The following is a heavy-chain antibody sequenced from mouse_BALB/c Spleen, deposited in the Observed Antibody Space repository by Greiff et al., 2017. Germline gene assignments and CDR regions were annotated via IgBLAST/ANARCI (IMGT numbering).Heavy chain of an antibody. V-gene: IGHV5-4*02. CDR1: GFTFSDYY. J-gene: IGHJ3*01. CDR3: ARDEEAAY. Sequence: EVMLVESGGGLVKPGGSLKLSCAASGFTFSDYYMYWVRQTPEKRLEWVATISDGGSYTYYPDSVKGRFTISRDNAKNNLYLQMSSLKSEDTAMYYCARDEEAAYWGQGTLVTVSA. CDR2: ISDGGSYT.